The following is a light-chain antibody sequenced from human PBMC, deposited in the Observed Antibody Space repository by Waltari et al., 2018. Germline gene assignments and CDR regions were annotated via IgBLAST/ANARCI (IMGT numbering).Light chain of an antibody. CDR3: SAYTATDTYV. V-gene: IGLV2-14*03. Sequence: SALTQPASMSGSPGQSITISCTGTRSDIGLYDYVSWYQQHPGKAPKLLISDVSQRPSGVTARFSGSKSGYTASLTISGLQTEDEADYYCSAYTATDTYVFGSGTTVTVL. J-gene: IGLJ1*01. CDR1: RSDIGLYDY. CDR2: DVS.